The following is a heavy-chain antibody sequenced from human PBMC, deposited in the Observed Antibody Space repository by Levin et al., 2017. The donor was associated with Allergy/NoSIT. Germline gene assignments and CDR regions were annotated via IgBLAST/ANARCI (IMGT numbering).Heavy chain of an antibody. V-gene: IGHV3-33*01. CDR1: GFTFSSYG. Sequence: QTGGSLRLSCAASGFTFSSYGMHWVRQAPGKGLEWVAVIWYDGSNKYYADSVKGRFTISRDNSKNTLYLQMNSLRAEDTAVYYCARAYGWLELQGGMDVWGQGTTVTVSS. CDR3: ARAYGWLELQGGMDV. CDR2: IWYDGSNK. J-gene: IGHJ6*02. D-gene: IGHD1-7*01.